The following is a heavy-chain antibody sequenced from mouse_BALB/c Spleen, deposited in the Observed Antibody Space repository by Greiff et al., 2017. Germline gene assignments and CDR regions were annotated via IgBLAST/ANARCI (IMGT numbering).Heavy chain of an antibody. J-gene: IGHJ1*01. CDR3: ARQGRGRRRYWYFDV. D-gene: IGHD2-12*01. CDR1: GFAFSSYD. Sequence: DVQLVESGGGLVKPGGSLKLSCAASGFAFSSYDMSWVRQTPEKRLEWVAYISSGGGSTYYPDTVKGRFTISRDNAKNTLYLQMSSLKSEDTAMYYCARQGRGRRRYWYFDVWGAGTTVTVSS. CDR2: ISSGGGST. V-gene: IGHV5-12-1*01.